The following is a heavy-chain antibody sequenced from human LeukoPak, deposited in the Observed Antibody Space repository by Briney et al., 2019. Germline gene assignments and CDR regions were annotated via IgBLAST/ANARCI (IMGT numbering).Heavy chain of an antibody. CDR2: INSDGSST. CDR1: GFTFTSYW. Sequence: GGSLRLSCAASGFTFTSYWMHWVRQAPGKGLMWVSRINSDGSSTIYADSVKGRFTFSRDNAKSTLYLQMNSLRAEDTAVYYCARDGGSGSYGSFDIWGQGTMVTVSS. J-gene: IGHJ3*02. D-gene: IGHD3-10*01. V-gene: IGHV3-74*01. CDR3: ARDGGSGSYGSFDI.